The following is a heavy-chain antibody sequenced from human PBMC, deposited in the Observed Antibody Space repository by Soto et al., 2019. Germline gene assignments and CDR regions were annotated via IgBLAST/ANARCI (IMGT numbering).Heavy chain of an antibody. CDR3: AKDRYSSTLHYYMDV. CDR2: ISGSGGST. V-gene: IGHV3-23*01. CDR1: GFTFSSYA. Sequence: GGSLRLSCAASGFTFSSYAMSWVRQAPGKGLEWVSAISGSGGSTYYADSVKGRFTISRDNSKNTLYLQMNSLRAEDTAVYYCAKDRYSSTLHYYMDVWGKGTTVTVSS. D-gene: IGHD6-13*01. J-gene: IGHJ6*03.